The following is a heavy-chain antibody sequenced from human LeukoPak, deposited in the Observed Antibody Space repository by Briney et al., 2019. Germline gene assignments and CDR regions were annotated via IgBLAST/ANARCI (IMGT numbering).Heavy chain of an antibody. Sequence: SETLSLTCTVSGGSISSGGYYWSWIRQHPGKGLEWIGYIYYSGSTYYNPSLKSRVTISVDTSKNQFSLKLSSVTAADTAVYYCARGPGARTSEAFDIWGQGTMVTVSS. CDR3: ARGPGARTSEAFDI. CDR1: GGSISSGGYY. CDR2: IYYSGST. D-gene: IGHD1-14*01. V-gene: IGHV4-31*03. J-gene: IGHJ3*02.